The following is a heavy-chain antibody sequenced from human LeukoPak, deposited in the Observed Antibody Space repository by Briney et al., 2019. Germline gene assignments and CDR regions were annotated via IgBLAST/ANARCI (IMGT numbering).Heavy chain of an antibody. CDR3: ARLVGRDYYDSSGYYLWEGFDY. V-gene: IGHV4-34*01. Sequence: PSETLSLTCAVYGGSFSGYYWSCIRQPPGKGVEWMGEINHSGSTNYNPSLKSRVTISVDTSKNQFSLKLSSVTAADTAVYYCARLVGRDYYDSSGYYLWEGFDYWGQGTLVTASS. J-gene: IGHJ4*02. CDR1: GGSFSGYY. CDR2: INHSGST. D-gene: IGHD3-22*01.